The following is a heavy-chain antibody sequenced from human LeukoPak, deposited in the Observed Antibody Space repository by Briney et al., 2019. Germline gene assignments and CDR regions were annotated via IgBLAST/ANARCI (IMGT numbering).Heavy chain of an antibody. V-gene: IGHV4-34*01. CDR1: GGSFSGYY. CDR2: INHSGRT. J-gene: IGHJ6*03. CDR3: ARSLRRYCSSTSCYPYYYSYMDV. Sequence: SESLSLTCAVYGGSFSGYYWSWIRQPPGKGLEWIGEINHSGRTNYNPSLKSRVTISVDTSKNQFSLKLSSVTATDTAVYYCARSLRRYCSSTSCYPYYYSYMDVWGKGTTVTASS. D-gene: IGHD2-2*01.